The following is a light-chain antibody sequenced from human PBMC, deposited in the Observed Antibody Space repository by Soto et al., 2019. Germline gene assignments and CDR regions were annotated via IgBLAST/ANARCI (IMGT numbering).Light chain of an antibody. J-gene: IGKJ5*01. CDR2: DAY. Sequence: EVLLTHSPVTLSLSPGERSTLSCRASQSFRGLLAWYQQKPGQAPRLLIYDAYNRATGIPPRFSGSGSGTDFTLTISSLEPEDFAVYYCQQYGYSPQTFGQGTRLEVK. CDR3: QQYGYSPQT. CDR1: QSFRGL. V-gene: IGKV3-11*01.